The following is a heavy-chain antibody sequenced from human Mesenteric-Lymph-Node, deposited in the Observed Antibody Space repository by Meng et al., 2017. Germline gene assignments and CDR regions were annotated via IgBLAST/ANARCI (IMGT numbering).Heavy chain of an antibody. CDR1: RFTFDYYS. Sequence: GESLKISCAASRFTFDYYSMNWVRQAPGKGLEWVSLISWNGNNTQYADSVKGRFTISRDNCKNSLYLQMNSLRAEDSALYYCAKGLSRNSWSCDCWGQGTLVTVSS. V-gene: IGHV3-43*01. J-gene: IGHJ4*02. CDR3: AKGLSRNSWSCDC. CDR2: ISWNGNNT. D-gene: IGHD6-13*01.